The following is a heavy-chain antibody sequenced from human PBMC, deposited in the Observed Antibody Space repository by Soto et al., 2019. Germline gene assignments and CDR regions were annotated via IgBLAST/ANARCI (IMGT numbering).Heavy chain of an antibody. J-gene: IGHJ5*01. D-gene: IGHD2-15*01. CDR1: GDSISTVDYF. Sequence: TLSLTCSVSGDSISTVDYFWAWIRRPPGQALEYIGYIYKSTTTYYNPSFESRVAISLDTPKSQFSLTVTSVTAADTAVYFCARGRYCLTGRCFPNWFDSWGQGTLVTVSS. V-gene: IGHV4-30-4*01. CDR3: ARGRYCLTGRCFPNWFDS. CDR2: IYKSTTT.